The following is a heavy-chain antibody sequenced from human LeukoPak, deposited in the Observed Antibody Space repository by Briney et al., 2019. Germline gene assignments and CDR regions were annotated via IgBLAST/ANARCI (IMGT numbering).Heavy chain of an antibody. V-gene: IGHV1-69*05. CDR1: GGTFSSYA. J-gene: IGHJ6*02. Sequence: GSSVKVSCRASGGTFSSYAISWVRQAPGQGLEWMGGIIPIFGTANYAQKFQGRVTMTTDTSTSTAYMELRSLRSDDTAVYYCARGIQLWLRDYYYGMDVWGQGTTVTVSS. CDR2: IIPIFGTA. D-gene: IGHD5-18*01. CDR3: ARGIQLWLRDYYYGMDV.